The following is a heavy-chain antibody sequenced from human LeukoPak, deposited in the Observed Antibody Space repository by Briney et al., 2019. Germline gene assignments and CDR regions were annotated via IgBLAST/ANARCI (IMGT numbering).Heavy chain of an antibody. J-gene: IGHJ4*02. CDR2: MNPKSGNT. D-gene: IGHD3-22*01. CDR1: GYTFTNYD. V-gene: IGHV1-8*01. CDR3: ARGQYRDSSASAFDC. Sequence: ASVKVSCKASGYTFTNYDINWVRQATGQGLEWMGWMNPKSGNTGYAQKFRGRLTMTRDTSISTAFIELSSLTSEDTAVYYCARGQYRDSSASAFDCWGQGTLVTGSS.